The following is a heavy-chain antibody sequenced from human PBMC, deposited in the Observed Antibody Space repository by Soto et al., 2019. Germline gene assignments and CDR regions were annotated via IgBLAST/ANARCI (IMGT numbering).Heavy chain of an antibody. D-gene: IGHD2-2*01. Sequence: ASVKVSCKASGYTFNDYYMHWVRQAPGQGLEWMGWINPNSGGTNYARKFQGRVTMTRVTSITTAYMELSSLRSDDTALYYCAKDPNFVVVTAATGGMDVWGQGTRVTVSS. V-gene: IGHV1-2*02. CDR2: INPNSGGT. CDR1: GYTFNDYY. J-gene: IGHJ6*02. CDR3: AKDPNFVVVTAATGGMDV.